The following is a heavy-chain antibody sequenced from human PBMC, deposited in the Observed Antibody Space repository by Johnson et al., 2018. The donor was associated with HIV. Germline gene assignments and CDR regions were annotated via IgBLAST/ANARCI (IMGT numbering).Heavy chain of an antibody. CDR3: AGAPAGGAFDI. Sequence: QVQLVESGGGVVQPGGSLRLSCAASGFTFSSYGMHWVRQAPGKGLEWVAVISYDGSNTYYADSVKGRITISRDNSKYTVYLQMNSLRGEDTAVYYCAGAPAGGAFDIWGQGTMVTVSS. D-gene: IGHD6-25*01. V-gene: IGHV3-30*19. J-gene: IGHJ3*02. CDR2: ISYDGSNT. CDR1: GFTFSSYG.